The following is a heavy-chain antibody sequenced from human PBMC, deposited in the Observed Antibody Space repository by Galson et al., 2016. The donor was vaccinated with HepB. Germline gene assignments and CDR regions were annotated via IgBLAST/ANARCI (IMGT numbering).Heavy chain of an antibody. CDR1: GYTFTSYG. J-gene: IGHJ6*04. CDR2: ISAYNGNT. CDR3: ARGLCSSTSCYTVWDYYYYGMDV. D-gene: IGHD2-2*01. Sequence: SVKVSCKASGYTFTSYGISWVRQAPGQGLEWMGWISAYNGNTNYAQKLQGRVTMTTDTSTSTAYMELRSLRSDDTAVYYCARGLCSSTSCYTVWDYYYYGMDVWGKGTTVTVSS. V-gene: IGHV1-18*01.